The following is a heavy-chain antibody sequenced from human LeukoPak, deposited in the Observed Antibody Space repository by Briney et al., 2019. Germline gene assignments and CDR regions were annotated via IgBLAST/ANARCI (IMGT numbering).Heavy chain of an antibody. Sequence: SETLSLTCTVSAGSISSGGNYWSWIRQYSGKGLEWIGYIYYSGSTYYNPSLKSRVTISVDPSKNQFSLKLSSGTASDTAVYYCARVDPTDGYSGYYFDYWGQGTLVTVSS. J-gene: IGHJ4*02. V-gene: IGHV4-31*03. CDR3: ARVDPTDGYSGYYFDY. CDR1: AGSISSGGNY. D-gene: IGHD5-12*01. CDR2: IYYSGST.